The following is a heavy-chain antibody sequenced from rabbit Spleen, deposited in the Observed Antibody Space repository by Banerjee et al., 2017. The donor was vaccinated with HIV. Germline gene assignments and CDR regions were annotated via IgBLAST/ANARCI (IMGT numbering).Heavy chain of an antibody. CDR3: ARDTGTSFSTYGMDL. V-gene: IGHV1S40*01. D-gene: IGHD8-1*01. Sequence: QSLEESGGGLDKPGASLTLTCKASGLDFSGDSYDSYMCWVRQAPGKGLEWIACIDIGSSGFTYFASWAKGRFTISKTASTTVTLHMTSLTAADTATYFCARDTGTSFSTYGMDLWGPGTLVTVS. CDR2: IDIGSSGFT. CDR1: GLDFSGDSY. J-gene: IGHJ6*01.